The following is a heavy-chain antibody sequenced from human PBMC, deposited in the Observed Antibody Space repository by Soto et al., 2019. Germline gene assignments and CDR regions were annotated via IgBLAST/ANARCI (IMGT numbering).Heavy chain of an antibody. V-gene: IGHV4-39*01. D-gene: IGHD2-21*02. CDR2: IYYGGST. CDR3: ARGGIVVVTAIPPPHSARQGMDV. CDR1: GGSISSSSYY. J-gene: IGHJ6*02. Sequence: SETLSLTCTVSGGSISSSSYYWGWIRQPPGKGLEWIGDIYYGGSTYYNPSLKSRVTISVDTSKNQFSLKLSSVTAADTAVYYCARGGIVVVTAIPPPHSARQGMDVWGQGTTVTVSS.